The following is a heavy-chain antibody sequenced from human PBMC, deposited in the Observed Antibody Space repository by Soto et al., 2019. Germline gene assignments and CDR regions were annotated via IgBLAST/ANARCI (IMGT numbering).Heavy chain of an antibody. Sequence: QVQLVESGGGVVQPGRSLRLSCAASGFTFSSYGMRWVRQAPGKGLEWVAVISYDGSNQYYADSVKGRFTISRDNSKKTLYLQMNSLRAEDTGVYYCGKEVACLLCDHWGQGTLVTVSS. V-gene: IGHV3-30*18. CDR2: ISYDGSNQ. CDR3: GKEVACLLCDH. D-gene: IGHD3-9*01. J-gene: IGHJ4*02. CDR1: GFTFSSYG.